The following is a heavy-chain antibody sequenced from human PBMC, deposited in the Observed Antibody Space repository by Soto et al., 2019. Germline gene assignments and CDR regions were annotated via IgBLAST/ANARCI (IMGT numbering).Heavy chain of an antibody. D-gene: IGHD3-10*01. Sequence: PGPSLSLSGAGSGITFISNAISWVHQAPGKGLERASVITNTAGDTVYAHSVKGRFTMSRDNSKNILYLQLTNLRAEDTAIYYCARASGESYPGSRVFDSWGQGTRVTVSS. V-gene: IGHV3-23*01. CDR3: ARASGESYPGSRVFDS. CDR2: ITNTAGDT. CDR1: GITFISNA. J-gene: IGHJ4*02.